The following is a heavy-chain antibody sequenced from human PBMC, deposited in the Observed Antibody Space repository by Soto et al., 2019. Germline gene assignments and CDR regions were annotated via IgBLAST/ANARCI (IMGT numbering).Heavy chain of an antibody. V-gene: IGHV1-3*01. J-gene: IGHJ5*02. CDR1: GYTFTSYA. CDR3: ARESWDIVVVVAATHTVNWFDP. CDR2: INAGNGNT. Sequence: GASVKVSCKASGYTFTSYAVHWVRQAPGQRLEWMGWINAGNGNTKYSQKFQGRVTITRDTSASTAYMELSSLRSEDTAVYYCARESWDIVVVVAATHTVNWFDPWGQGTLVTVSS. D-gene: IGHD2-15*01.